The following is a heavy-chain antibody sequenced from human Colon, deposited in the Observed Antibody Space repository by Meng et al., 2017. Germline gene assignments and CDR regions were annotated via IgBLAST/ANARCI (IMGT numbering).Heavy chain of an antibody. CDR2: IYYSGNT. CDR3: ARARVPGKY. V-gene: IGHV4-61*01. D-gene: IGHD1-14*01. CDR1: GGSVSKGTYY. J-gene: IGHJ4*02. Sequence: QVSLHVAGLGLPRPSGSLSLTLSVSGGSVSKGTYYWGSIRQRLGRVLEWNGCIYYSGNTNYNPSLKSRVTISADTSKYQFSLKLSSVTPADTAVYFCARARVPGKYWGQGTLVTVSS.